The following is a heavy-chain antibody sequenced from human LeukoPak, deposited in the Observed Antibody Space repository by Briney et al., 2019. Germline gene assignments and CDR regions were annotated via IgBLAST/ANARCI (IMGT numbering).Heavy chain of an antibody. D-gene: IGHD3-10*01. J-gene: IGHJ5*02. CDR2: INSDGSST. CDR3: ARPIWGYYGSGSSARWFDP. CDR1: GFTFDDYA. Sequence: GGSLRLSCAASGFTFDDYAMHWVRQAPGKGLVWVSRINSDGSSTSYADSVKGRFTISRDNAKNTLYLQMNSLRAEDTAVYYCARPIWGYYGSGSSARWFDPWGQGTLVTVSS. V-gene: IGHV3-74*01.